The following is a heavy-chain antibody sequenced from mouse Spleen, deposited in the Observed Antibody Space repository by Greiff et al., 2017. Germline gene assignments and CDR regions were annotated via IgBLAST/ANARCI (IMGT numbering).Heavy chain of an antibody. CDR3: ARGGLGLDY. CDR1: GYTFTDYY. D-gene: IGHD3-1*01. J-gene: IGHJ2*01. CDR2: IYPGSGNT. V-gene: IGHV1-77*01. Sequence: VQLQQSGAELARPGASVKLSCKASGYTFTDYYINWVKQRTGQGLEWIGEIYPGSGNTYYNEKFKGKATLTADKSSSTAYMQLSSLTSEDSAVYFCARGGLGLDYWGQGTTLTVSS.